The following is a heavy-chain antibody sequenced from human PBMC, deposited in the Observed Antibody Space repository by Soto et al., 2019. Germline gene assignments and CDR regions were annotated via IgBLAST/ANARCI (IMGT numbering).Heavy chain of an antibody. V-gene: IGHV3-74*01. CDR3: ARGLRGYYGMDV. CDR1: GFTFSNYW. CDR2: INSDGSIA. J-gene: IGHJ6*02. Sequence: EVQLVESGGGLVQPGEFLTLSCAASGFTFSNYWMHWVRQVPGKGLMWISRINSDGSIANYADALKGRFTISRDNAKNTVFLQMNSPRAEDTALYYCARGLRGYYGMDVWGQGTTVTVYS.